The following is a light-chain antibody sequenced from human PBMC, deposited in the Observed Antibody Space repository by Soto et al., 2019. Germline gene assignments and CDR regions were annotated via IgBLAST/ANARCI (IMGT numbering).Light chain of an antibody. V-gene: IGLV1-40*01. CDR1: SSNIGAGYD. CDR2: GNS. J-gene: IGLJ1*01. CDR3: QSYDSSLSAYV. Sequence: QSVLAQPPSVSGAPGQKVTISCIGSSSNIGAGYDLHWYQQLPGTAPKLLLYGNSNRPSGVPDRFSGSKSGTSASLAITGLQAEDEADYYCQSYDSSLSAYVFGTGTKVTVL.